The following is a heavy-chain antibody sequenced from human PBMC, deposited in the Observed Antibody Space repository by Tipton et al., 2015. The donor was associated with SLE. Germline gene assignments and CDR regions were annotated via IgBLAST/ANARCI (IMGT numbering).Heavy chain of an antibody. D-gene: IGHD2/OR15-2a*01. J-gene: IGHJ4*01. V-gene: IGHV3-43*01. CDR2: ISWDSISR. CDR1: GFAFGDYT. Sequence: SLRLSCITSGFAFGDYTLHWVRQTPGKGLEWVSLISWDSISRYYADSVKGRFTISKDNSKQSLYLEMNSLTFEDSALYFSVKTTGALASTAYFLDHWGQGTLVTVSS. CDR3: VKTTGALASTAYFLDH.